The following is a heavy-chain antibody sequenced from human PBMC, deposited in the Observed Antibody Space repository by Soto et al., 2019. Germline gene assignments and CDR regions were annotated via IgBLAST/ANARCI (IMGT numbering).Heavy chain of an antibody. CDR1: GFTFSSYS. CDR2: ISSSSSTI. CDR3: AGMKQWELGRFDP. V-gene: IGHV3-48*02. Sequence: EVQLVESGGGLVQPGGSLRLSCAASGFTFSSYSMNWVRQAPGKGLEWVSYISSSSSTIYYADSVKGRFTISRDNAKNSLYLQMNSLRDEDTAVYYCAGMKQWELGRFDPWGQGTLVTVSS. D-gene: IGHD1-26*01. J-gene: IGHJ5*02.